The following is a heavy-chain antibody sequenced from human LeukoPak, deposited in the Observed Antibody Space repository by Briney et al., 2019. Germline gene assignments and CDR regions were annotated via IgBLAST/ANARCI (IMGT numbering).Heavy chain of an antibody. Sequence: GGSLRLSCAASGFIFDSYSMSWVRQAPGKGLEWVSAISGSGGSTYYADSVKGRFTISRDNSKNTLYLQMNSLRAEDTAVYYCAKDLGAPGDYWGQGTLVTVSS. J-gene: IGHJ4*02. D-gene: IGHD3-16*01. CDR1: GFIFDSYS. V-gene: IGHV3-23*01. CDR3: AKDLGAPGDY. CDR2: ISGSGGST.